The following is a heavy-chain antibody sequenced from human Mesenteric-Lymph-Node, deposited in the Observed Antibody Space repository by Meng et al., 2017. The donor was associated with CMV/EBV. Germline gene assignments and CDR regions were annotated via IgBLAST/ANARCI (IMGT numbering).Heavy chain of an antibody. V-gene: IGHV3-9*03. CDR1: GFTFDDYA. Sequence: GGSLRLSCAASGFTFDDYAMHWVRQAPGKGLEWVSGISWNSARIGYADSVKGRFTISRDNAKNSLYLQMNSLRTEDMALYYCAKSNGIAAAIDYWGQGTLVTVSS. J-gene: IGHJ4*02. CDR3: AKSNGIAAAIDY. D-gene: IGHD6-13*01. CDR2: ISWNSARI.